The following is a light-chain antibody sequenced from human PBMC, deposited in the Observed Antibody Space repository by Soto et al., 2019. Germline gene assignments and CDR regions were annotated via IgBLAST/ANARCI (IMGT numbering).Light chain of an antibody. CDR1: QSLLHSNGYNY. Sequence: DIVMTQSPLSLPVTPGEPASISCRSSQSLLHSNGYNYFDWYLQKPGQSPQLLIYWGSNRASGVPDRFSGSGSGPDFTRKISRVEAEDVGVYYCMQALQTPYTFGQGPKLEIK. V-gene: IGKV2-28*01. CDR3: MQALQTPYT. J-gene: IGKJ2*01. CDR2: WGS.